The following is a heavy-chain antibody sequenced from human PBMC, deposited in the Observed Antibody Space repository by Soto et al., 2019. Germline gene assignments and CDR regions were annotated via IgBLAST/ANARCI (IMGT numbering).Heavy chain of an antibody. V-gene: IGHV3-21*01. CDR2: ISSSSSDI. D-gene: IGHD2-21*01. CDR3: ASDSDQDIVVVPEAFIRDHFHNAMDV. CDR1: GFTLSGYT. J-gene: IGHJ6*02. Sequence: EVQLVESGGGLVKPGGSLRLSCAASGFTLSGYTMNWVRQAPGKGLEWVSSISSSSSDIYYADSVKGRFTISRDNAKNSLFLQMSSLRDEDTAVYFCASDSDQDIVVVPEAFIRDHFHNAMDVWGQGTTVIVSS.